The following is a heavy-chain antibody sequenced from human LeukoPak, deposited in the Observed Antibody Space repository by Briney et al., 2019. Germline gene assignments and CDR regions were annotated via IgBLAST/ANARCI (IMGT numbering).Heavy chain of an antibody. CDR2: IIPIFGTA. CDR3: ARESLPPYSSSD. Sequence: SVKVSCKASGGTFSSYAISWVRQAPGQGLEWMGGIIPIFGTANYAQKFQGRVTITADESTSTAYMELSSLRSEDTAVYYCARESLPPYSSSDWGQGTLVTVSS. CDR1: GGTFSSYA. D-gene: IGHD6-6*01. V-gene: IGHV1-69*13. J-gene: IGHJ4*02.